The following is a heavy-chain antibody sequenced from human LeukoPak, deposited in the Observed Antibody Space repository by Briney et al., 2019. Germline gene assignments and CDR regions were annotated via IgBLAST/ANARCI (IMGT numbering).Heavy chain of an antibody. D-gene: IGHD2-2*02. Sequence: ASVNVSCMASGYTFTSYAMHWVRQAPGQRLEWMGWINAGNGNTKYSQKFQGRVTITRDTSASTAYMELSSLRSEDTAVYYCARGRYCSSTSCYKPTIPRFDPWGQGTLVTVSS. CDR2: INAGNGNT. CDR3: ARGRYCSSTSCYKPTIPRFDP. V-gene: IGHV1-3*01. J-gene: IGHJ5*02. CDR1: GYTFTSYA.